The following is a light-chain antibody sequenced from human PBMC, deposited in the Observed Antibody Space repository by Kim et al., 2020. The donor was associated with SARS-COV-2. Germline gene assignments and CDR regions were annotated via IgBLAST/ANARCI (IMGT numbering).Light chain of an antibody. J-gene: IGLJ1*01. Sequence: GQRVNIAWSGSSANLGIKVVDWYQQLPGTAPKLLIYDSNQRPSGVPDRFSGSKSGASAALAISGLQSEDEADYFCATWDDSLTGFVLGTGTKVTVL. V-gene: IGLV1-44*01. CDR2: DSN. CDR1: SANLGIKV. CDR3: ATWDDSLTGFV.